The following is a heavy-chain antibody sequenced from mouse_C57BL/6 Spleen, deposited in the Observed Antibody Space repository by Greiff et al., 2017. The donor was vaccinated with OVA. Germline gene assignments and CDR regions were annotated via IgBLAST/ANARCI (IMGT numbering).Heavy chain of an antibody. CDR1: GYTFTSYW. Sequence: QVQLQQPGAELVMPGASVKLSCKASGYTFTSYWMHWVKQRPGQGLEWIGEIDPSDSYTNYNQKFKGKSTLTVDKSSSTAYMQLSSLTSEDSAVYYCARVGILGYLDYWGQGTTLTVSS. CDR2: IDPSDSYT. J-gene: IGHJ2*01. D-gene: IGHD3-1*01. CDR3: ARVGILGYLDY. V-gene: IGHV1-69*01.